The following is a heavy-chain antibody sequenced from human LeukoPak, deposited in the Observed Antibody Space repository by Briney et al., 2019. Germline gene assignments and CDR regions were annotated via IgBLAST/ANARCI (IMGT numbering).Heavy chain of an antibody. V-gene: IGHV3-30*18. CDR2: ISYDGSNK. CDR3: AKDGHCSSTSCSGLFDY. CDR1: GFTFSSYG. D-gene: IGHD2-2*01. Sequence: GGSLRLSCAASGFTFSSYGMHWVRQAPGKGLEWVAVISYDGSNKYYADSVKGRFTISRDNSKNTLYLQMNSLRAEDTAVYYCAKDGHCSSTSCSGLFDYWGQGTLVTVSS. J-gene: IGHJ4*02.